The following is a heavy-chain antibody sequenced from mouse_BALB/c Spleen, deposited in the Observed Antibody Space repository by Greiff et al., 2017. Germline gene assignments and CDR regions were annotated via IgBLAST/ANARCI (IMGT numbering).Heavy chain of an antibody. V-gene: IGHV1S29*02. CDR1: GYTFTDYN. J-gene: IGHJ1*01. CDR2: IYPYNGGT. D-gene: IGHD1-1*01. Sequence: EVQLQQSGPELVKPGASVKISCKASGYTFTDYNMHWVKQSHGKSLEWIGYIYPYNGGTGYNQKFKSKATLTVDNSSSTAYMELRSLTSEDSAVYYCARDHYGSSPYWYFDVWGAGTTVTVSS. CDR3: ARDHYGSSPYWYFDV.